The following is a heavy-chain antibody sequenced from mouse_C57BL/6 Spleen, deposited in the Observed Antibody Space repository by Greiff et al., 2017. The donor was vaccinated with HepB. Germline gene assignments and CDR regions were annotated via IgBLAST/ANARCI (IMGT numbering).Heavy chain of an antibody. CDR3: TREELGPLDY. CDR1: GSTFTDYE. Sequence: VQLQQSGAELVRPGASVTLSCKASGSTFTDYEMHWVKQKPLHGLEWIGAIDPETGGTAYNQKFKGKAILTADKSSSTAYMELRSLTSEDAAVYYCTREELGPLDYWGQGTTLTVSS. J-gene: IGHJ2*01. V-gene: IGHV1-15*01. CDR2: IDPETGGT. D-gene: IGHD4-1*01.